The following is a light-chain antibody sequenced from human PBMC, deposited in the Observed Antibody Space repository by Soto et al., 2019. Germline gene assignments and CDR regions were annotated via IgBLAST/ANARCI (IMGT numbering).Light chain of an antibody. Sequence: EIVLTQPPATLSLSPGERATLSCRASQSVGNFIAWYQQKPGQAPRLLIFDTFNRFTGIPARFSGSGSGTDFTLTINSLEPEDSAVYYCQQRSAWPLTFGGGTRVEI. V-gene: IGKV3-11*01. J-gene: IGKJ4*01. CDR2: DTF. CDR3: QQRSAWPLT. CDR1: QSVGNF.